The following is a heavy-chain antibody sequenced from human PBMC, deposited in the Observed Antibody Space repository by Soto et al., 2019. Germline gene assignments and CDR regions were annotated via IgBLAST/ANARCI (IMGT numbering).Heavy chain of an antibody. CDR2: INHSGST. CDR1: GGSFGGYY. Sequence: LSLTCAVYGGSFGGYYWSWIRQPPGKGLEWIGEINHSGSTNYNPSLKSRVTISVDASKNQFSLKLGSVTAADTAVYYCARGPWIQLWLKREYYFDYWGQGTLVTVSS. J-gene: IGHJ4*02. D-gene: IGHD5-18*01. CDR3: ARGPWIQLWLKREYYFDY. V-gene: IGHV4-34*01.